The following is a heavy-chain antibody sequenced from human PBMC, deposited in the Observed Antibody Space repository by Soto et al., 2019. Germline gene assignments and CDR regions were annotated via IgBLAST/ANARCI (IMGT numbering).Heavy chain of an antibody. CDR3: ATWFDYGDYVGLNWFGP. V-gene: IGHV4-30-4*01. D-gene: IGHD4-17*01. J-gene: IGHJ5*02. CDR1: GGSISSGDYY. CDR2: IYYSGST. Sequence: SETLSLTCTVSGGSISSGDYYWSWIRQPPGKGLEWIGYIYYSGSTYYNPSLKSRVTISVDTSKNQFSLKLSSVTAADTAVYYCATWFDYGDYVGLNWFGPWGQGTLVTVSS.